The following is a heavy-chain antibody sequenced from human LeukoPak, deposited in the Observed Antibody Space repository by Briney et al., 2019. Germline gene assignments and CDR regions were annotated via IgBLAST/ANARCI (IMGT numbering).Heavy chain of an antibody. Sequence: SETLSLTCTVSGGSISSSSYYWGWIRQPPGKGLEWIGSIYYSGSTYYNPSLKSRVTISVDTSKNQFSLKLSSVTAADTAVYYCARDRRYCSGGSCYRTDWGQGTLVTVSS. CDR1: GGSISSSSYY. CDR2: IYYSGST. CDR3: ARDRRYCSGGSCYRTD. V-gene: IGHV4-39*07. J-gene: IGHJ1*01. D-gene: IGHD2-15*01.